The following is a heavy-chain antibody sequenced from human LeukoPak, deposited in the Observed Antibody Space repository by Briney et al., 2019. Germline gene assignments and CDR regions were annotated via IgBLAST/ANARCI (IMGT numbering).Heavy chain of an antibody. Sequence: ASVKVSCKASGYTFTSYHIDWVRQAPGQGPEWMGWISAYNGNTNYAQKLQGRVTMTTDTSTSTAYMELRSLRSDDTAVYYCARDRGDYDYGDYPLDYWGQGTLVTVSS. CDR2: ISAYNGNT. CDR3: ARDRGDYDYGDYPLDY. D-gene: IGHD4-17*01. V-gene: IGHV1-18*01. CDR1: GYTFTSYH. J-gene: IGHJ4*02.